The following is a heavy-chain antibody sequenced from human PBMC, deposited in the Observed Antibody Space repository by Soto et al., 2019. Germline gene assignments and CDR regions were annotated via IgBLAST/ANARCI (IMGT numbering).Heavy chain of an antibody. CDR3: AKDLYCNSKRYYYYIDV. J-gene: IGHJ6*03. Sequence: VQLVESGGGVVQPGRSRRLSCADSGFTFSSYGMHWVRQAPGKGLEWVAVISYDGSNKYYADSVKGRFTISRDNSKNTLYLQMNSLRAEDTAVYYCAKDLYCNSKRYYYYIDVWGKGTTVTVSS. V-gene: IGHV3-30*18. D-gene: IGHD4-4*01. CDR2: ISYDGSNK. CDR1: GFTFSSYG.